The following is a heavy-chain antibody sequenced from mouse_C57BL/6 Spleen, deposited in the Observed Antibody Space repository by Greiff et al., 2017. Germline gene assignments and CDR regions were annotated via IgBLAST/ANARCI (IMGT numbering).Heavy chain of an antibody. Sequence: VQLQQSGPELVKPGASVKISCKASGYAFSSSWMNWVKQRPGKGLEWIGRIYPGDGDTNYNGKFKGKATLTADKSSSTAYMQLSSLTSEDSAVYFCARRGIYDPFAYWGQGTLVTVSA. CDR3: ARRGIYDPFAY. CDR1: GYAFSSSW. D-gene: IGHD2-3*01. J-gene: IGHJ3*01. V-gene: IGHV1-82*01. CDR2: IYPGDGDT.